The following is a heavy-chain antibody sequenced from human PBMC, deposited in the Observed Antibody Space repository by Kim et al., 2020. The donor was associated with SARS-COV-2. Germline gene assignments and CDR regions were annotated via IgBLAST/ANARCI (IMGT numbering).Heavy chain of an antibody. D-gene: IGHD5-12*01. J-gene: IGHJ4*02. V-gene: IGHV3-23*01. Sequence: GGSLRLSCAASGFTFSSYAMSWVRQAPGKGLEWVSAISGSGGSTYYADSVKGRFTISRDNSKNTLYLQMNSLRAEDTAVYYCAKDLDVDIVATWYFDYWGQGTLVTVSS. CDR1: GFTFSSYA. CDR3: AKDLDVDIVATWYFDY. CDR2: ISGSGGST.